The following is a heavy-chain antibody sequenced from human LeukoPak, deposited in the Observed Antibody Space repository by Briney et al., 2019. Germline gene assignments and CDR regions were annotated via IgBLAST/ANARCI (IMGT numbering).Heavy chain of an antibody. V-gene: IGHV3-30*18. CDR2: ISYDGSTK. CDR3: AKIGPGSSTGYAFDI. CDR1: GFTFSSYG. D-gene: IGHD2-2*01. Sequence: GGSLRLSCAASGFTFSSYGMHWVRQAPGKGLEWVAVISYDGSTKYYADSVRGRFTISRDNSKNTLYLQMNSLRAEDTAVYYCAKIGPGSSTGYAFDIWGQGTMVTVSS. J-gene: IGHJ3*02.